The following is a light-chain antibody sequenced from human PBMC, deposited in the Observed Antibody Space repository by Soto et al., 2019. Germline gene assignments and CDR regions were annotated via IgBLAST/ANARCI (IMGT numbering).Light chain of an antibody. CDR2: GNS. CDR3: QSYDSSLSGL. Sequence: QSVLTQPPSVSGAPGQRVTISCTGSSSNIVAGYDVHWYQQLPGTAPKLLIYGNSNRPSGVPDRFSGSKSGTSASLAITGLQAEDEADYYCQSYDSSLSGLFGGGTKLTVL. CDR1: SSNIVAGYD. J-gene: IGLJ2*01. V-gene: IGLV1-40*01.